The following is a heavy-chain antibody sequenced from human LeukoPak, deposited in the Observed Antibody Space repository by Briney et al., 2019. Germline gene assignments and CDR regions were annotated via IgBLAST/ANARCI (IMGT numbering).Heavy chain of an antibody. J-gene: IGHJ1*01. CDR3: AKAPAYCGGDCYSGYLQH. V-gene: IGHV3-23*01. D-gene: IGHD2-21*01. Sequence: PGGSLRLSCAASGFTFSSYAMSWVRQAPGKGLEWVSGINGGGNTYYADSVKGRLTISRDNSKNTLYLQMNSLRVEDTAVYYCAKAPAYCGGDCYSGYLQHWGQGTLVTVSS. CDR1: GFTFSSYA. CDR2: INGGGNT.